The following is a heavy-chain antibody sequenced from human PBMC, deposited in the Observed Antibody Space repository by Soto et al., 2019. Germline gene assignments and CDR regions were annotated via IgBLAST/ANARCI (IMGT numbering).Heavy chain of an antibody. CDR2: INPSGGST. CDR3: ARGGATAMGQGGYYFDY. Sequence: QVQLVQSGAEVKKPGASVKVSCKASGYTFTSYHMHWVRQAPGQGLEWMGIINPSGGSTSYAQKFQGRVTMTRDTSTSTVYMALSSLRSEDTAVYYCARGGATAMGQGGYYFDYWGQGTLVTVSS. CDR1: GYTFTSYH. V-gene: IGHV1-46*03. J-gene: IGHJ4*02. D-gene: IGHD5-18*01.